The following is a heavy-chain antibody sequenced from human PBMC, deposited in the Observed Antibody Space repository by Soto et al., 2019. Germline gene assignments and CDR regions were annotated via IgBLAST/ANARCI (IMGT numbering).Heavy chain of an antibody. D-gene: IGHD4-17*01. CDR2: ISWNSGSI. CDR1: GFTFDDYA. J-gene: IGHJ3*02. V-gene: IGHV3-9*01. Sequence: GGSLRLSCAASGFTFDDYAMHWVRQAPGKGLEWVSGISWNSGSIGYADSVKGRFTISRDNAKNSLYLQMNSLRAEDTALYYCAKDTYDYGAYDAFDIWGQGTMVTVSS. CDR3: AKDTYDYGAYDAFDI.